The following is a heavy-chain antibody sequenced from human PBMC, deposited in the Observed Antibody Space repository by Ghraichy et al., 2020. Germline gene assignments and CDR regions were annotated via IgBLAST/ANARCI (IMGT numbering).Heavy chain of an antibody. CDR1: GGSLSSYY. D-gene: IGHD6-19*01. V-gene: IGHV4-59*08. J-gene: IGHJ6*02. CDR3: ARILAVGDSSGWYGPRDYYGMDV. CDR2: ISYSGST. Sequence: SETLSLTCTVSGGSLSSYYWSWIRQRPGKGLEWIGYISYSGSTNYNPSLKRRVTISVDTSKNQFSLKLSSVTAADTAVYYCARILAVGDSSGWYGPRDYYGMDVWGQGTTVTVSS.